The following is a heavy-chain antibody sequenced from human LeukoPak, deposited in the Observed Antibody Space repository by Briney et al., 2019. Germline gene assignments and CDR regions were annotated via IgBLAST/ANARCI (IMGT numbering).Heavy chain of an antibody. CDR1: GFTFSSYA. V-gene: IGHV3-30*04. Sequence: PGRSLRLSCAASGFTFSSYAMHWVRQAPGKGLEWVAVISYDGSNKYYADSVKGRFTISRDNSKNTLYLQMNSLRAEDTAVYYCARDSTYYYDSSGYLADYWGQGTLVTVSS. CDR3: ARDSTYYYDSSGYLADY. D-gene: IGHD3-22*01. J-gene: IGHJ4*02. CDR2: ISYDGSNK.